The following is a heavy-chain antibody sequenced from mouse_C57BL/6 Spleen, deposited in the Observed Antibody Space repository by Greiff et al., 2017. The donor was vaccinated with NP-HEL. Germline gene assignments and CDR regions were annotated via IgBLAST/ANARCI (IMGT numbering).Heavy chain of an antibody. Sequence: QVQLQQSGAELVKPGASVKLSCKASGYTFTSYWMQWVKQRPGQGLEWIGEIDPSDSYTNYNQKFKGKATLTVDTSSSTAYMQLSSLTSEDSAVYYCARYSNYYAMDYWGQGTSVTVSS. CDR2: IDPSDSYT. CDR3: ARYSNYYAMDY. CDR1: GYTFTSYW. V-gene: IGHV1-50*01. J-gene: IGHJ4*01. D-gene: IGHD2-5*01.